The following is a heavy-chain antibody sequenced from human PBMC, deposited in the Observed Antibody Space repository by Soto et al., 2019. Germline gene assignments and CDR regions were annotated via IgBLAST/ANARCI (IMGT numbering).Heavy chain of an antibody. CDR3: ARRRSDWNWLDP. Sequence: GESLKITCKASAYSFTNYWITWVRQTPGKGLEWMGRIDPSDSYANYGPPFQGHVTLSVDKSIKTAFLQWNSLDASDTGMYFCARRRSDWNWLDPWGQGTLVNVSS. CDR1: AYSFTNYW. CDR2: IDPSDSYA. V-gene: IGHV5-10-1*01. D-gene: IGHD1-1*01. J-gene: IGHJ5*02.